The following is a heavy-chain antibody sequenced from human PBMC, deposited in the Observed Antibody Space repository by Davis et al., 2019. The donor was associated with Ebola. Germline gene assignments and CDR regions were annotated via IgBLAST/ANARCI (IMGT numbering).Heavy chain of an antibody. CDR2: INHSGST. V-gene: IGHV4-34*01. D-gene: IGHD3-9*01. J-gene: IGHJ4*02. CDR1: GGSFSGYY. Sequence: MPSETLSLTCAVYGGSFSGYYWRWIRQPPGKGLEWIGEINHSGSTNYNPSLKSRVTISVDTSKNQFSLKLSSVTAADTAVYYCAGGAFDWLLLGGFDYWGQGTLVTVSS. CDR3: AGGAFDWLLLGGFDY.